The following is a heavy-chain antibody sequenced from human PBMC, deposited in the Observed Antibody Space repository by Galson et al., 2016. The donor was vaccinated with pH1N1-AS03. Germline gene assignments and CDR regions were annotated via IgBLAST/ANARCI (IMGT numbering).Heavy chain of an antibody. D-gene: IGHD5-24*01. J-gene: IGHJ4*02. V-gene: IGHV1-46*01. CDR1: FTNYF. Sequence: FTNYFMHWVRQAPGQGLEWMGVINPSGGTTRYAQKFQGRVTMTRDTSTSTVYMELSRLRSADTAVYYCARTPAEMATISFDYWGQGTLVTVS. CDR2: INPSGGTT. CDR3: ARTPAEMATISFDY.